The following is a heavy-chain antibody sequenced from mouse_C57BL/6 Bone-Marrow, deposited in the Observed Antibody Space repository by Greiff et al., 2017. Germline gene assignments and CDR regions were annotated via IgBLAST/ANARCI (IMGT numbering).Heavy chain of an antibody. CDR3: TRDTTVVYWYFDV. CDR2: IDPETGGT. V-gene: IGHV1-15*01. D-gene: IGHD1-1*01. Sequence: QVQLQQSGAELVRPGASVTLSCKASGYTFTDYEMHWVKQTPVPGLEWIGAIDPETGGTAYNQKFKGKAILTADKSSSTAYMELRSLTSEDSAVYYCTRDTTVVYWYFDVWGTGTTVTVSS. CDR1: GYTFTDYE. J-gene: IGHJ1*03.